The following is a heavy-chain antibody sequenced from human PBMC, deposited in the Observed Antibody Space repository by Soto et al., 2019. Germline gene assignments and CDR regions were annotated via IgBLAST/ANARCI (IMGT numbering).Heavy chain of an antibody. Sequence: SVKVSCKASGGTFSSYAISWVRQAPGQGLEWMGGIIPIFGTANYAQKFQGRVTITADKSTSTAYMELSSLRSEDTAVYYCARSRGYDILTGYFRLEAFDYWGQGTLVTVSS. V-gene: IGHV1-69*06. J-gene: IGHJ4*02. CDR1: GGTFSSYA. D-gene: IGHD3-9*01. CDR2: IIPIFGTA. CDR3: ARSRGYDILTGYFRLEAFDY.